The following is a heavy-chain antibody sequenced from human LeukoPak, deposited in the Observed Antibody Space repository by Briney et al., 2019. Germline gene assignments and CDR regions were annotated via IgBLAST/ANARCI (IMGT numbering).Heavy chain of an antibody. Sequence: SDTLSLTCTVSGGSISSYYWSWIRQPPGKGLEWIGYIYYSGSTNHNPSLKSRVTISIDTSKNQFSLKLSSVTAADTAVYYCARLSIAALSSPDYWGQGTLVTVSS. CDR3: ARLSIAALSSPDY. V-gene: IGHV4-59*01. D-gene: IGHD6-6*01. J-gene: IGHJ4*02. CDR1: GGSISSYY. CDR2: IYYSGST.